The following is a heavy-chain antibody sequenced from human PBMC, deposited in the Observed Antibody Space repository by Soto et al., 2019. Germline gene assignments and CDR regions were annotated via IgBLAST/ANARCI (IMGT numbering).Heavy chain of an antibody. Sequence: GGSLRLSCAALGFTFSDHYMDWVRQAPWKGLEWVGRIKSKTDGGTTDYAAPVKGRFTISRDDSKNTLYLQMNSLKTEDTAVYYCTTDDDIVVVTAIPKDAFDIWGQGTMVTVSS. V-gene: IGHV3-15*01. D-gene: IGHD2-21*02. CDR3: TTDDDIVVVTAIPKDAFDI. CDR2: IKSKTDGGTT. CDR1: GFTFSDHY. J-gene: IGHJ3*02.